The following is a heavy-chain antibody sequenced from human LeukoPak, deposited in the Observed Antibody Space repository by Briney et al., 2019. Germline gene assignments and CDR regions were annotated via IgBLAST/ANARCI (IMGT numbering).Heavy chain of an antibody. V-gene: IGHV1-2*06. Sequence: ASVKVACKASGYTFTGYYMYWVRQAPGQGLEWMGRINPNSGGTNYAQKFQGRVTMTRDTSISTAYMELSRLRSDDTAVYYCARDRGYGSGDYWGQGTLVTVSS. CDR3: ARDRGYGSGDY. J-gene: IGHJ4*02. D-gene: IGHD3-10*01. CDR2: INPNSGGT. CDR1: GYTFTGYY.